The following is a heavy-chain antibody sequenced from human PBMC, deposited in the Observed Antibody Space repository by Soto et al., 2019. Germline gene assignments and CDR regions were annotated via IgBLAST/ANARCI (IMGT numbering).Heavy chain of an antibody. CDR3: ASMGYHYGSGSYPLDY. CDR2: MYNSGSI. D-gene: IGHD3-10*01. J-gene: IGHJ4*02. CDR1: GGSISSYY. Sequence: QVQLQESGPGLVKPSETLSLTCTVSGGSISSYYWTWIRQPPGKGLEWIGFMYNSGSIHYNPSLKGRVTISLDTSKNQFSLNLRSVTAADTAVYYCASMGYHYGSGSYPLDYWGQGTLVTVSS. V-gene: IGHV4-59*08.